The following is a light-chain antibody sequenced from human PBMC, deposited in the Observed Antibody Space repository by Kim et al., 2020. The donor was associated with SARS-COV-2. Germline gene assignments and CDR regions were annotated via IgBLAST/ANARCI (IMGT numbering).Light chain of an antibody. Sequence: EIVMTQSPTTQSVSPGERAALSCRASQSVRSSLAWYQQKPGQAPMLLIYGASTRATGIPVRFSGSGSGTEFTLTINSLQSEDFAVYYCQQYYDWPLTFGGGTKVDIK. CDR2: GAS. V-gene: IGKV3-15*01. J-gene: IGKJ4*01. CDR1: QSVRSS. CDR3: QQYYDWPLT.